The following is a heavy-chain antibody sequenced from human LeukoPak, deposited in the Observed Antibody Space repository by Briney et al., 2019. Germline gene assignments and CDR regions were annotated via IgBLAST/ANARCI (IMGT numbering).Heavy chain of an antibody. J-gene: IGHJ5*02. Sequence: ASEKVSCKAAGGTFTSYAISWVRQAPGQGLEWMGGSSAYNGNTNYAQKLQGRVTMPTDTSTSTAYMELRSLRSDDTAVYYCARPRRIQLPYPASSSWYDGAGWFDTWGQGPLVTVS. D-gene: IGHD6-13*01. CDR3: ARPRRIQLPYPASSSWYDGAGWFDT. CDR2: SSAYNGNT. V-gene: IGHV1-18*01. CDR1: GGTFTSYA.